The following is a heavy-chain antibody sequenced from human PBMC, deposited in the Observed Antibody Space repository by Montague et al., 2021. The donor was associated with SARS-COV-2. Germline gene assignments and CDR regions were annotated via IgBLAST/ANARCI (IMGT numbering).Heavy chain of an antibody. J-gene: IGHJ4*02. V-gene: IGHV4-31*03. Sequence: TLSLTCIVSGGSISSDDYYWTWIRQHPGKGLEWIGYIYYSGSTSYNASLKSRLTISADTSDNQFSLKLSSMTAADTAVYYCARMYLPAHGTSAASYSDYWGRGTLVTVSS. CDR1: GGSISSDDYY. CDR2: IYYSGST. D-gene: IGHD6-13*01. CDR3: ARMYLPAHGTSAASYSDY.